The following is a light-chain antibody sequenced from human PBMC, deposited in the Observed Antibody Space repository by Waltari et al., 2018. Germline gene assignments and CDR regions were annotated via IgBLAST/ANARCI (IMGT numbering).Light chain of an antibody. CDR3: QQSYSQTRT. CDR2: AAA. CDR1: QSISSY. J-gene: IGKJ1*01. Sequence: DIQMTQSPFSLSASVGDRVTITCRASQSISSYLNWYQQKPGKAPTLLIYAAASLQSGIPSRFSGSGSAGDFTLSISSLQPEDFATYCCQQSYSQTRTFGQGTKVEIK. V-gene: IGKV1-39*01.